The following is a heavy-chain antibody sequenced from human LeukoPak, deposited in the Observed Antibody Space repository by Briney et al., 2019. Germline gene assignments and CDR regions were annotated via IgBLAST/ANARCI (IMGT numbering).Heavy chain of an antibody. CDR2: ISYDGSNK. D-gene: IGHD3-3*01. J-gene: IGHJ2*01. V-gene: IGHV3-30*18. CDR1: GFTFSSYG. CDR3: AKGVTNYDFWSGYPLFDL. Sequence: GGSLRLSCAASGFTFSSYGMHWVRQAPGKGLEWVAVISYDGSNKYYADSVKGRFTISRDNSKNTLYLQMNSLGAGDTAVYYCAKGVTNYDFWSGYPLFDLWGRGTLVTVSS.